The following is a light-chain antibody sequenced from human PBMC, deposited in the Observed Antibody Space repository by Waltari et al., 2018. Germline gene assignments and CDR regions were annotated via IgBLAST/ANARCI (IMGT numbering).Light chain of an antibody. CDR2: GAS. CDR1: KGISSR. V-gene: IGKV1D-16*01. CDR3: QQYTDYPRT. Sequence: DIQMTQSPSSLSASVGDRVPITCRASKGISSRLAWYQQKPETAPKSLIYGASNLQSGVPSRFSGSESGTDFTLTINGLQPEDFATYYCQQYTDYPRTFGGGTKVEIK. J-gene: IGKJ4*01.